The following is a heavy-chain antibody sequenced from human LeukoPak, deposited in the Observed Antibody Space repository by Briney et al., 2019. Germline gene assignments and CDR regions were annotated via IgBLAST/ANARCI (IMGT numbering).Heavy chain of an antibody. CDR3: GKPTAGYSSAKKPVWLVDP. CDR2: IFGSGGSP. Sequence: GGSLRLSCEASGFTFGSFAMYWVRQAPGKGLEWIAGIFGSGGSPHYADSVKGRFTISRDNSKNTVYLQINSLRAEDTAVYFCGKPTAGYSSAKKPVWLVDPGGQGPLVPVSS. J-gene: IGHJ5*02. CDR1: GFTFGSFA. V-gene: IGHV3-23*01. D-gene: IGHD5-18*01.